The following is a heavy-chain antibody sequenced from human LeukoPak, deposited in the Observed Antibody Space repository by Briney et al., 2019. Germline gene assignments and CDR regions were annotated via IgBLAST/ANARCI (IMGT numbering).Heavy chain of an antibody. V-gene: IGHV3-33*06. Sequence: GGSLRLSCAASGFTFSSYGMHWVRQAPGKGLEWVAVIWYDGSNKYYADSVKGRFTISRDNSKNTLYLQMNSLRAEDTAVYYCAKDWDGHYYGPDAFDIWGQGTMVTVSS. D-gene: IGHD3-10*01. J-gene: IGHJ3*02. CDR3: AKDWDGHYYGPDAFDI. CDR1: GFTFSSYG. CDR2: IWYDGSNK.